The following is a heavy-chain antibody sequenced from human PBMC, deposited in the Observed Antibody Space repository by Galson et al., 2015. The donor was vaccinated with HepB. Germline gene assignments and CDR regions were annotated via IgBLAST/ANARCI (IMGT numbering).Heavy chain of an antibody. CDR2: IWYDGSNK. J-gene: IGHJ6*02. CDR1: GFTFSSYG. D-gene: IGHD3-22*01. CDR3: ARETPIQGSSGPIPSTRYYGMDV. Sequence: SLRLSCAASGFTFSSYGMHWVRQAPGKGLEWVAVIWYDGSNKYYADSVKGRFTISRDNSKNTLYLQMNSLRAEDTAVYYCARETPIQGSSGPIPSTRYYGMDVWGQGTTVTVSS. V-gene: IGHV3-33*01.